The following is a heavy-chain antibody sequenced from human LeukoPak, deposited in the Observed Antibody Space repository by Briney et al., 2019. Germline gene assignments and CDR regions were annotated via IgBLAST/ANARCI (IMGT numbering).Heavy chain of an antibody. CDR2: ISSSSSYI. CDR1: GFTFSSYS. V-gene: IGHV3-21*01. D-gene: IGHD2-2*01. CDR3: ARDRVVVPAAVAGLGY. Sequence: GGSLRLSCAASGFTFSSYSMNWVRQAPGKGLEWVSSISSSSSYIYYADSVKGRFTISRDSAKNSLYLQMNSLRAEDTAVYYCARDRVVVPAAVAGLGYWGQGTLVTVSS. J-gene: IGHJ4*02.